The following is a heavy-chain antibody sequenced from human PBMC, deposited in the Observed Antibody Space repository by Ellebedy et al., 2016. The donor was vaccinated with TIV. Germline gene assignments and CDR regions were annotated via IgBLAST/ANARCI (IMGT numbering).Heavy chain of an antibody. D-gene: IGHD2-15*01. Sequence: MPSETLSLTCTVSGGSISSYYWSWIRQPPGKGLEWIGEINHSGSTNYNPSLKSRVTISVDTSKNQFSLKLSSVTAADTAVYYCARRLGPDIVVVVAGSFDYWGQGTLVTVSS. V-gene: IGHV4-34*01. J-gene: IGHJ4*02. CDR2: INHSGST. CDR3: ARRLGPDIVVVVAGSFDY. CDR1: GGSISSYY.